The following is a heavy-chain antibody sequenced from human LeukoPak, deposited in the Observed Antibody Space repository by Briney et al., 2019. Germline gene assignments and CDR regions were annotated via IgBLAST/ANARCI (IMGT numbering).Heavy chain of an antibody. CDR3: ARFSGWDYYYYYMDV. Sequence: GASVKVTCKASGGTFSSYAISWVRQAPGQGLEWMRGIIPIFGTANYAQRFQGRVTITADESTSTAYMELSSLRSEDTAVYYCARFSGWDYYYYYMDVWGKGNTVTVSS. J-gene: IGHJ6*03. CDR1: GGTFSSYA. D-gene: IGHD1-26*01. CDR2: IIPIFGTA. V-gene: IGHV1-69*01.